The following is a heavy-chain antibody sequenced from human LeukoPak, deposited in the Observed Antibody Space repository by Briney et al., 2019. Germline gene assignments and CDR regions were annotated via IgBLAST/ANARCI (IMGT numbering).Heavy chain of an antibody. Sequence: PGGSLRLSCAASGFTFSSYAMSWVRQAPGKGLEWVSAISGSGGSTYYADSVKGRFTISRYNSKNTLYLQMNSLRAEDTAVYYCAKDHYYGSGSYYPFDYWGQGTLVTVSS. CDR2: ISGSGGST. CDR1: GFTFSSYA. CDR3: AKDHYYGSGSYYPFDY. V-gene: IGHV3-23*01. J-gene: IGHJ4*02. D-gene: IGHD3-10*01.